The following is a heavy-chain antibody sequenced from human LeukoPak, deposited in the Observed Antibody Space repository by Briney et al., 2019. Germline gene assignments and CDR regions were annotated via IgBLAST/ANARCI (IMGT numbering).Heavy chain of an antibody. CDR3: ARDARPLVVVAASYYYYYMDV. CDR2: ISAYNGNT. D-gene: IGHD2-15*01. Sequence: GASVKVSCKASGYTFTNYGISWVRQAPGQGLEWMGWISAYNGNTNYAQKLQGRVTMTTDTSTSTASMELRSLRSDDTAVYYCARDARPLVVVAASYYYYYMDVWGKGTTVTISS. J-gene: IGHJ6*03. V-gene: IGHV1-18*01. CDR1: GYTFTNYG.